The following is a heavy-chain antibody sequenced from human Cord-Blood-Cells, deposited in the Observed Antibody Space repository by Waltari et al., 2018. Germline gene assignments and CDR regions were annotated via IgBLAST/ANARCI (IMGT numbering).Heavy chain of an antibody. D-gene: IGHD3-22*01. CDR2: IYYRGNT. J-gene: IGHJ4*02. V-gene: IGHV4-39*01. Sequence: QLQLQESGPGLVKPSETLSLTCTVSGCSISSSSYYWGWIRQPPGKGLKWIGSIYYRGNTYYNPSLKSRVTKSVDTSKNQFSLKLSSVTAADTAVYYCARPGHVDSSPLAPLDYWGQGTLVTVSS. CDR3: ARPGHVDSSPLAPLDY. CDR1: GCSISSSSYY.